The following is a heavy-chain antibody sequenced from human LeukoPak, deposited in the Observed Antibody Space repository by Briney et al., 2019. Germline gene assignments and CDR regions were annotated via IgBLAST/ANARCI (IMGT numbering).Heavy chain of an antibody. V-gene: IGHV1-2*02. J-gene: IGHJ3*02. CDR2: INPNSGGT. D-gene: IGHD1-26*01. CDR3: ARDKRVGATTVFAFDI. Sequence: ASVKVSCKASGYTFTGYYMHWVRQAPGQGLEWMGWINPNSGGTNYAQKFQGRVTMTRDTSISTAYMELSRLRSDDTAVHYCARDKRVGATTVFAFDIWGQGTMVTVSS. CDR1: GYTFTGYY.